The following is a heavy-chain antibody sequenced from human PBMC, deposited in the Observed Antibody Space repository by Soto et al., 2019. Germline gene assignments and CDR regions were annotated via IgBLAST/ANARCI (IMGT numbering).Heavy chain of an antibody. J-gene: IGHJ6*02. V-gene: IGHV3-33*08. CDR1: GFTFNTYG. CDR3: ARGDCTGAYCYSWPFNYGVDV. CDR2: IWYDGSNK. D-gene: IGHD2-15*01. Sequence: QVQLVESGGGVVQPGGSLRLSCTTSGFTFNTYGMYWVSQAPGKGLEWVAIIWYDGSNKYYGDSVKGRFTISRDNSKNTLYLQMISLRAEDTALYYCARGDCTGAYCYSWPFNYGVDVWGQGTTVTVSS.